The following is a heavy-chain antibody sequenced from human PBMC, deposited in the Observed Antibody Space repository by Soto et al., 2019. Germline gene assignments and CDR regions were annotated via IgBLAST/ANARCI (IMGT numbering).Heavy chain of an antibody. J-gene: IGHJ3*01. CDR3: TKDPNGDYIGAFDF. V-gene: IGHV3-23*01. Sequence: EVQLWESGGGLVQPGGSLRLSCATSGFIFSNYAMTWVRQPPGKGLQWVSSIRGSGGNTFYADSVKGRFTVSRDNSKNTLYLQMNSLRDEDTAIYYCTKDPNGDYIGAFDFRVQGILVTVSS. D-gene: IGHD4-17*01. CDR2: IRGSGGNT. CDR1: GFIFSNYA.